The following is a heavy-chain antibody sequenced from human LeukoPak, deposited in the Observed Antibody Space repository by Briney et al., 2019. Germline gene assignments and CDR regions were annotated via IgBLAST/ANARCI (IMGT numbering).Heavy chain of an antibody. D-gene: IGHD5-18*01. CDR1: GGSISSYY. Sequence: SETLSLTCTVSGGSISSYYWSWIRQPAGKGLEWIGRIYTSGSTNYNPSLKSRVTMSVDTSKNQFSLKLSSVTAADTAVYYCARDRGYSYGPYPDAFDIWGQGTMVTVSS. J-gene: IGHJ3*02. CDR3: ARDRGYSYGPYPDAFDI. CDR2: IYTSGST. V-gene: IGHV4-4*07.